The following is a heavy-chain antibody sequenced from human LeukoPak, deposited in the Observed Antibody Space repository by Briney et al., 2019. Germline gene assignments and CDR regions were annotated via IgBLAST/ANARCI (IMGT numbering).Heavy chain of an antibody. J-gene: IGHJ4*02. CDR1: GFTFSRYS. D-gene: IGHD3-22*01. Sequence: GGSLRLSCAASGFTFSRYSMNWVRQAPGKGLEWVSSNSSSRSYIYYADSVKGRVTISRDNAKNSLYLQMNSLRAEDTAVYYCARDSSGYYDFDYWGQGTLVTVSS. V-gene: IGHV3-21*01. CDR2: NSSSRSYI. CDR3: ARDSSGYYDFDY.